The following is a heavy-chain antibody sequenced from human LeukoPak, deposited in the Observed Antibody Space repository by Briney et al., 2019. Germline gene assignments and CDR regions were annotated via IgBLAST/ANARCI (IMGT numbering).Heavy chain of an antibody. Sequence: PGGSLRLSCAASGFTFSSYAMSWVRQAPGKGLEWVSAISGSGGSTYYADSVKGRFTISRDNSKNTLYLQMNSLRAEDTAVYYCAKPSSSSWYGPYAFDIWGQGTMVTVSS. V-gene: IGHV3-23*01. D-gene: IGHD6-13*01. CDR1: GFTFSSYA. CDR3: AKPSSSSWYGPYAFDI. J-gene: IGHJ3*02. CDR2: ISGSGGST.